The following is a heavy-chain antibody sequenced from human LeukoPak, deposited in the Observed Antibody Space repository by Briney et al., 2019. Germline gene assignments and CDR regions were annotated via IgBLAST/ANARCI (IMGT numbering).Heavy chain of an antibody. CDR3: ARDRGYSYGYFDY. J-gene: IGHJ4*02. CDR1: GGTFSSYT. Sequence: SVKVSCKASGGTFSSYTISWVRQAPGQGLEWMGRIIPILGIANYAQKFQGRVTITADKSTSTAYMELSSLRSEDTAVYYCARDRGYSYGYFDYWGQGTLVTVSP. D-gene: IGHD5-18*01. V-gene: IGHV1-69*04. CDR2: IIPILGIA.